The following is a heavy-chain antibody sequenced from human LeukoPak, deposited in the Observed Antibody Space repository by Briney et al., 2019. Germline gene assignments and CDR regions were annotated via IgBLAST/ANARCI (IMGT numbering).Heavy chain of an antibody. CDR3: ASGRAARRGNWFAP. Sequence: SQTLSLTCTVSGGSISSGSYYWSWLRQPAGEGLEWIGRIYTSGSTNYNPSLKSRVTISVDTSKNQFSLKLSSVTAAATAVYYWASGRAARRGNWFAPWGQGTLVTVSS. CDR2: IYTSGST. CDR1: GGSISSGSYY. J-gene: IGHJ5*02. V-gene: IGHV4-61*02. D-gene: IGHD6-6*01.